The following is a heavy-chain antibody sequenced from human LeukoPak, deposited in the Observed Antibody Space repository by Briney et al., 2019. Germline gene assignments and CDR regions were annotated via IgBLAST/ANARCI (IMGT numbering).Heavy chain of an antibody. CDR1: GYTFTSYG. Sequence: ASVKVSCKASGYTFTSYGISWVRQAPGQGLEWMGWISAYNCNTNYAQKLQGRVTMTTDTSTSTAYMELRSLRSDDTAVYYCARDYYYDSSGYYYYYYMDVWGKGTTVTVSS. CDR3: ARDYYYDSSGYYYYYYMDV. J-gene: IGHJ6*03. CDR2: ISAYNCNT. D-gene: IGHD3-22*01. V-gene: IGHV1-18*01.